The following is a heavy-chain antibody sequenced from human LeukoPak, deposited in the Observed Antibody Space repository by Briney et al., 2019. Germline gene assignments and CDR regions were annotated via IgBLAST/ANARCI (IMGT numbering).Heavy chain of an antibody. CDR2: ISAYNGNT. CDR3: ARGSGAAAANNWFDP. Sequence: ASVKVSCKASGYTFTSYGISWVRQAPGQGLEGMGWISAYNGNTNYAQKLQGRVTMTTDTSTSTAYMELRSLRSDDTAVYYCARGSGAAAANNWFDPWGQGTLVTVSS. J-gene: IGHJ5*02. CDR1: GYTFTSYG. V-gene: IGHV1-18*01. D-gene: IGHD6-13*01.